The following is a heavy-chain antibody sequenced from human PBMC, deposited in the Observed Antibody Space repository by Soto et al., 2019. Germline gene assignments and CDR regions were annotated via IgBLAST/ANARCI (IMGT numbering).Heavy chain of an antibody. CDR3: AKDIGLGWLPQRWYYYCMEV. Sequence: EVQLVESGGGLVQPGRSLRLSCAASGFTFDDYAMHWVRQAPGKGLEWVSGISWNSGSIGYADSVKGRFTISRDNAKNSLYLQMNSLRAEDTALYYCAKDIGLGWLPQRWYYYCMEVWGQGTTVTVSS. CDR2: ISWNSGSI. J-gene: IGHJ6*02. D-gene: IGHD6-19*01. CDR1: GFTFDDYA. V-gene: IGHV3-9*01.